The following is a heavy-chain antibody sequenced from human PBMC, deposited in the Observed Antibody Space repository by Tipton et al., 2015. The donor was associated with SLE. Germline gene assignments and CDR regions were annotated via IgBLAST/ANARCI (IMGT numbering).Heavy chain of an antibody. V-gene: IGHV4-31*03. CDR1: GGSISSGDYF. J-gene: IGHJ4*02. D-gene: IGHD3-9*01. CDR3: ARRITIFEYYFDY. Sequence: TLSLTCTVSGGSISSGDYFWSWIRQHPGKGLEWIGYIYYSGTTYYSPSLKSRVTMSVDTSKNQFSLRLSSVTSADTAVYYCARRITIFEYYFDYWGQGAQVTVSS. CDR2: IYYSGTT.